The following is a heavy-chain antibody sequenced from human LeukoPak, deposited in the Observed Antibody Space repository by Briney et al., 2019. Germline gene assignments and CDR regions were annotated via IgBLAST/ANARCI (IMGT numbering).Heavy chain of an antibody. CDR3: ASRAPRDNFNRYLPIDY. CDR2: IYHSGST. Sequence: PSETLSLTCAVAGASISNSNWWTRVRQPPGKGLEWIGEIYHSGSTNYKPSLKSRATISVDKSKNQFSLKLSSVTAADTAVYYCASRAPRDNFNRYLPIDYWGQGTLVTVSS. CDR1: GASISNSNW. V-gene: IGHV4-4*02. D-gene: IGHD1-20*01. J-gene: IGHJ4*02.